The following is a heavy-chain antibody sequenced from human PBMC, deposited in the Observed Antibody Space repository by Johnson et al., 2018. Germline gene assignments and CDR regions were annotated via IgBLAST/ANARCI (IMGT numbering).Heavy chain of an antibody. D-gene: IGHD2-2*01. V-gene: IGHV1-8*01. CDR3: ARGLIGSTSSLFHH. Sequence: QVQLVQSGAEVKKPGASVKVSCKASGYTFTSHDINWVRQATGQGLEWMGWMNPNSGNTGYAQKFQGRVPMTRNTSISTAYLELSSLRSEDTAVYYCARGLIGSTSSLFHHWGQGTPVTVSS. CDR2: MNPNSGNT. J-gene: IGHJ1*01. CDR1: GYTFTSHD.